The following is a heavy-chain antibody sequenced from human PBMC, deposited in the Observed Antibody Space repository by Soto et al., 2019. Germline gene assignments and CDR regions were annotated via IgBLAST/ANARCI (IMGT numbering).Heavy chain of an antibody. Sequence: ASVKVSCKASGYTFTSYAMHWVRQAPGQRLEWMGWINAGNGNTKYSQKFQGRVTITRDTSASTAYMELSSLRSEDTAVYYCAKTFFKSSAAGTFTPYMDVWGKGTTVTVSS. CDR1: GYTFTSYA. V-gene: IGHV1-3*01. D-gene: IGHD6-13*01. J-gene: IGHJ6*03. CDR2: INAGNGNT. CDR3: AKTFFKSSAAGTFTPYMDV.